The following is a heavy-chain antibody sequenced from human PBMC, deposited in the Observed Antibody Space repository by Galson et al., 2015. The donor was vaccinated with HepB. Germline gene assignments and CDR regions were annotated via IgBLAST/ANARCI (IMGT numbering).Heavy chain of an antibody. CDR3: TKVAYTSGWGPFDY. Sequence: SLRLSCAASGFSFSSYAMSWVRQAPGQGLEWVSSISGNGGRTHYADSVKGRFTISRDNSKNTLSLQMNSLRAEDTAIYYCTKVAYTSGWGPFDYWGQGTLVTVSP. CDR1: GFSFSSYA. J-gene: IGHJ4*02. V-gene: IGHV3-23*01. D-gene: IGHD6-19*01. CDR2: ISGNGGRT.